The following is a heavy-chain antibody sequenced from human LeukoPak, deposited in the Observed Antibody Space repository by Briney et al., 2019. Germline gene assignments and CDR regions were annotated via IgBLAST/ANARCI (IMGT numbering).Heavy chain of an antibody. CDR1: GSTFDDYG. CDR2: INWNGGST. V-gene: IGHV3-20*04. D-gene: IGHD2-8*01. CDR3: AGGDRNGWYFDL. J-gene: IGHJ2*01. Sequence: GGSLRLSCAASGSTFDDYGMSWVRQVPGRGLERVSGINWNGGSTGYGESVKGRFTISRDNAKNSLYLQMNSLRVDDTALYYCAGGDRNGWYFDLWGRGTLVTVS.